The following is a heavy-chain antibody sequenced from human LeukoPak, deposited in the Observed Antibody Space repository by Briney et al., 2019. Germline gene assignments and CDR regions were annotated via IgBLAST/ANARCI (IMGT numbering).Heavy chain of an antibody. CDR2: ISADNGDT. CDR1: GYTFISHG. J-gene: IGHJ4*02. V-gene: IGHV1-18*01. CDR3: ARENYYEGIGHTPYDY. D-gene: IGHD3-22*01. Sequence: ASVKVSCKASGYTFISHGISWVRQAPGQGPEWVGWISADNGDTNYAQKFQGRVTLTRDTSTSTTYMELRSLRSDDAAVYYRARENYYEGIGHTPYDYWGPGTVVTVSS.